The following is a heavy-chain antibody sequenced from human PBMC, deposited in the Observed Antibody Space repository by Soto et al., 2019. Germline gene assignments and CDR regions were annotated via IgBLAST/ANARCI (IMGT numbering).Heavy chain of an antibody. CDR3: ARSPRVIVAAKGTLDY. D-gene: IGHD5-12*01. CDR2: INPRNGDT. Sequence: QVQLVQSGAEVKKPGASVKVSCKVSGYTFTGNYMHWMRQAPGQGPEWMGWINPRNGDTDYAQKFQGRVTITRDTSISTAYMDLSRLTSDDTAVYYCARSPRVIVAAKGTLDYWGQGTLVTVSS. CDR1: GYTFTGNY. V-gene: IGHV1-2*02. J-gene: IGHJ4*02.